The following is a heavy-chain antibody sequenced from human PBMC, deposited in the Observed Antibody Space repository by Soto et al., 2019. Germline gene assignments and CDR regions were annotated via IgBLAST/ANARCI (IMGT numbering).Heavy chain of an antibody. CDR1: GFTFNTYA. J-gene: IGHJ6*03. CDR3: ARVHCTGGICYYHYYNMDV. CDR2: ISSSSSTI. V-gene: IGHV3-48*01. Sequence: GGSLRLSCAASGFTFNTYAMNWVRQAPGKGLEWVSYISSSSSTIYYAASLKGRFTISRDNAKNSLELQVSSLRTEDTAVYYCARVHCTGGICYYHYYNMDVWGKGTTVTVSS. D-gene: IGHD2-15*01.